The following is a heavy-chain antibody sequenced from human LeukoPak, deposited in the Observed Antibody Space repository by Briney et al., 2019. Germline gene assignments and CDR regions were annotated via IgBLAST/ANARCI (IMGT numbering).Heavy chain of an antibody. CDR1: GYTFTDYF. D-gene: IGHD1-26*01. J-gene: IGHJ4*02. V-gene: IGHV1-2*02. CDR2: INPNSGAT. CDR3: ARGGEWEPHESRFEY. Sequence: ASMKVSCKASGYTFTDYFMLWVRQAPGQGLEWMGWINPNSGATNHAQKFQGRVTMTRDTSITTAYMELSGLTSDDTAVYYCARGGEWEPHESRFEYWGQGTLVTVSS.